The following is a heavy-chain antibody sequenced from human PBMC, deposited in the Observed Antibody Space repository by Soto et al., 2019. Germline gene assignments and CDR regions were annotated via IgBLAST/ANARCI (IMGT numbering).Heavy chain of an antibody. J-gene: IGHJ6*02. Sequence: PSETLSLTCAVSGGSISSSNWWSWVRQPPGKGLEWIGEIYHSGSTNYNPSLKSRVTIPVDKSKNQFSLKLSSVTAADTAVYYCARDSRFWGYCSSTSCRYGMDVWGQGTTVTVSS. D-gene: IGHD2-2*01. CDR1: GGSISSSNW. V-gene: IGHV4-4*02. CDR3: ARDSRFWGYCSSTSCRYGMDV. CDR2: IYHSGST.